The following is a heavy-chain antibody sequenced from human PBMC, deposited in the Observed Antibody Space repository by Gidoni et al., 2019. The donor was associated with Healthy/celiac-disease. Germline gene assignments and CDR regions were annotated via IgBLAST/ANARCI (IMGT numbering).Heavy chain of an antibody. Sequence: QVQLQESGPGLVKPSETLSLTCTVSGGSISSYYWSWIRQPPGKGLEWIGYIYYSGSTNYNPSLKSRVTISVDTSKNQFSLKLRSVTAADTAVYYCARRNEDYDSSGYYYDAFDIWGQGTMVTVSS. CDR3: ARRNEDYDSSGYYYDAFDI. J-gene: IGHJ3*02. V-gene: IGHV4-59*08. CDR1: GGSISSYY. CDR2: IYYSGST. D-gene: IGHD3-22*01.